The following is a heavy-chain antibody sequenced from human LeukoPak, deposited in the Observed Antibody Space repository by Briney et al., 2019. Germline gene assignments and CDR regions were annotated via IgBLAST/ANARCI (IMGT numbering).Heavy chain of an antibody. J-gene: IGHJ6*03. D-gene: IGHD2-15*01. CDR1: GFTFSDYY. Sequence: GGSLRLSCAASGFTFSDYYMSWIRQAPGKGLEWVSYISSSGSTIYYADSVKGRFTISRDNAKNSLYLQMNSLRAEDTAVYYCAKRIGGNYYYYMDVWGKGTTVTISS. CDR3: AKRIGGNYYYYMDV. CDR2: ISSSGSTI. V-gene: IGHV3-11*01.